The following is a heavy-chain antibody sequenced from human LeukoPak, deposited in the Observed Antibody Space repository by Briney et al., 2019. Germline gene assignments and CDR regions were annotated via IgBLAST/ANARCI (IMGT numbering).Heavy chain of an antibody. Sequence: SETLSLTCTVSGGSISSSSYYWGWIRQPPGKGLEWIGSIYYSGSTYYSPSLKSRVTMSVDQSQNQFSLKLNSVTAADTAVYYCARNRGYRSWFDSWGQGTPVTVSS. J-gene: IGHJ5*01. V-gene: IGHV4-39*07. D-gene: IGHD3-22*01. CDR1: GGSISSSSYY. CDR3: ARNRGYRSWFDS. CDR2: IYYSGST.